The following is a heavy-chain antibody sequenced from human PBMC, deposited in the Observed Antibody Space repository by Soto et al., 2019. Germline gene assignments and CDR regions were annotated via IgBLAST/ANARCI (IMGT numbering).Heavy chain of an antibody. J-gene: IGHJ4*02. CDR1: GGSISSGGYY. CDR3: ARGSTGYSSSWYRY. CDR2: IYNSGST. V-gene: IGHV4-61*08. D-gene: IGHD6-13*01. Sequence: TSETLSLTCTVSGGSISSGGYYWSWIRQHPGKGLEWIGYIYNSGSTNYNPSLKSRVTISVDTSKNQFSLKLSSVTAADTAVYYCARGSTGYSSSWYRYWGQGTLVTVSS.